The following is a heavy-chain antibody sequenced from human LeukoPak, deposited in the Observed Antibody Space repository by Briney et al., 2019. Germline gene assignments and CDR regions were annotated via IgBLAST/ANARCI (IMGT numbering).Heavy chain of an antibody. Sequence: ASVKVSCKASGYTFTSYAMHWVRQAPGQRLEWMGWINAGNGNTKYSQEFQGRVTITRDTSASTAYMELSSLRSEDMAVYYCARAGGLDFWSGYYYFDYWGQGTLVTVSS. CDR2: INAGNGNT. D-gene: IGHD3-3*01. CDR1: GYTFTSYA. V-gene: IGHV1-3*03. J-gene: IGHJ4*02. CDR3: ARAGGLDFWSGYYYFDY.